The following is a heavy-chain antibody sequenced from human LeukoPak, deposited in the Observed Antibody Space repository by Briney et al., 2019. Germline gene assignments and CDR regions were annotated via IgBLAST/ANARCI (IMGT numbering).Heavy chain of an antibody. Sequence: SQTLSLTCAISGDSVSSNSAAWSWIRLSPSRGLEWLGRTYYRSKWYNDYAVSVRSRITINPDASKNLFSLQLNSVTPEDTAEYYCATTVETGDAFDIWGPGTRVTVSS. CDR3: ATTVETGDAFDI. CDR1: GDSVSSNSAA. CDR2: TYYRSKWYN. D-gene: IGHD1-1*01. J-gene: IGHJ3*02. V-gene: IGHV6-1*01.